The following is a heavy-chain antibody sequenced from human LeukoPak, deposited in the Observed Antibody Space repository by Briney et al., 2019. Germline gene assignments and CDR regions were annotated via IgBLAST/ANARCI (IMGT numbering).Heavy chain of an antibody. CDR2: IRSKAYGETA. V-gene: IGHV3-49*03. CDR3: TRDRGAYNLYDY. CDR1: GFTFGDYA. Sequence: GGSLRLSCTASGFTFGDYAMSWIRQAPGKGLEWVGFIRSKAYGETADYAASVKGRFTIPRDDSKAIAYLQMNSLETEDTAVYHCTRDRGAYNLYDYWGQGTLVTVSS. J-gene: IGHJ4*02. D-gene: IGHD1-1*01.